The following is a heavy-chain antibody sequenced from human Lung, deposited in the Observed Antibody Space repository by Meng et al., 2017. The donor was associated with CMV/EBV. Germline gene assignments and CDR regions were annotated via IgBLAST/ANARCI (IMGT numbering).Heavy chain of an antibody. V-gene: IGHV3-30*07. CDR1: GFSISPYA. D-gene: IGHD2-15*01. J-gene: IGHJ4*02. CDR3: ARDAVVVPTSRSGIGYFDQ. Sequence: SCAASGFSISPYAMQWVRQAPGKGLEWVAVISFDASNKRYADSVKGRFAISRDNSKDTLYLEMNSLRTEDTAVYYCARDAVVVPTSRSGIGYFDQWXQGNXVNGSS. CDR2: ISFDASNK.